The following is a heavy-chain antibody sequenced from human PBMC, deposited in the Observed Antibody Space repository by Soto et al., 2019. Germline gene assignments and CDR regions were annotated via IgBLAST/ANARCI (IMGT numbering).Heavy chain of an antibody. D-gene: IGHD2-15*01. CDR3: ARDAVGVVVNATSAVGWFDH. J-gene: IGHJ5*02. V-gene: IGHV1-69*01. CDR1: GGSFSNYA. CDR2: IIPILGTG. Sequence: QVRLVQSGAEVKKPGSSVKVSCQASGGSFSNYAISWVRQAPGQGLEWMGGIIPILGTGTYAQKFQGRVTITADESTSTANMELSSLRSEDTAVYYCARDAVGVVVNATSAVGWFDHWGQGTLVTVSS.